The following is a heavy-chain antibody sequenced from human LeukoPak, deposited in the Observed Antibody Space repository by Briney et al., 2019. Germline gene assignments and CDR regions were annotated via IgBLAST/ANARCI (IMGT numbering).Heavy chain of an antibody. V-gene: IGHV3-33*01. CDR2: IWFDGTNK. CDR1: GFTFSNYG. J-gene: IGHJ6*02. CDR3: ARVGSYGMDV. Sequence: GGSLRLSCAASGFTFSNYGMHWVRQAPGKGLEWVALIWFDGTNKYYADSVKGRFTISRDNSNNTLYLQMNSLRVEDTAVYYCARVGSYGMDVWGQGTTVTVSS. D-gene: IGHD3-10*01.